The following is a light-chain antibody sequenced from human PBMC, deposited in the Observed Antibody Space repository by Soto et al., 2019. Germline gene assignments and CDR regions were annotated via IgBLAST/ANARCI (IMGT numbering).Light chain of an antibody. CDR1: QSLLHSNGYNY. J-gene: IGKJ1*01. Sequence: DIVMTQSPLSLPVTPGEPASISCRSSQSLLHSNGYNYLDWYLQKPGQSPQLLIYLGSNRASGVPDRFSGSESGTDFTLKLSRVEAEDVGVYYCMQALQTPPWTFGQGTKVEIK. CDR3: MQALQTPPWT. CDR2: LGS. V-gene: IGKV2-28*01.